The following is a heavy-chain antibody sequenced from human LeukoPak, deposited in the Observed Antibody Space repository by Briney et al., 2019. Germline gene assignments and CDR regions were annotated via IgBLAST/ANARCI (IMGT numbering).Heavy chain of an antibody. CDR3: ARGRSSGYYYYMDV. Sequence: ASVKVSCKASGGTFSSYAISWVRQATGQGLEWMGWMNPNSGNTGYAQKFQGRVTMTRNTSISTAYMELSSLRSEDTAVYHCARGRSSGYYYYMDVWGKGTTVTVSS. J-gene: IGHJ6*03. V-gene: IGHV1-8*02. CDR1: GGTFSSYA. CDR2: MNPNSGNT. D-gene: IGHD3-3*01.